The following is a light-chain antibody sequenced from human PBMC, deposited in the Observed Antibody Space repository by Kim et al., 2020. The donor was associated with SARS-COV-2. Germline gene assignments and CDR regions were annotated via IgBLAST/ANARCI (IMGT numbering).Light chain of an antibody. CDR1: SSDVGGYNS. Sequence: QSALTQPASVSGSPGQSITISCTGTSSDVGGYNSVSWYQHHPGKAPELMIYDVTKRPSGVSNRFSGSKSGNTASLTISGLQAEDEADYYCCSYTSSSTYVFGTGTKVTVL. J-gene: IGLJ1*01. CDR3: CSYTSSSTYV. CDR2: DVT. V-gene: IGLV2-14*03.